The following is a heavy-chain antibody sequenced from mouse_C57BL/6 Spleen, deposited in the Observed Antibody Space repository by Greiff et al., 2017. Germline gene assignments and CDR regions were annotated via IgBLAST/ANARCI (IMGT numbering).Heavy chain of an antibody. V-gene: IGHV3-6*01. CDR2: ISYDGSN. CDR1: GYSITSGYY. Sequence: EVKLLESGPGLVKPSQSLSLTCSVTGYSITSGYYWNWIRQFPGNKLEWMGYISYDGSNNYNPSLKNRISITRDTSKNQFFLKLNSVTTEDTATYYCARESYYSNWGNYWGQGTSVTVSS. CDR3: ARESYYSNWGNY. J-gene: IGHJ4*01. D-gene: IGHD2-5*01.